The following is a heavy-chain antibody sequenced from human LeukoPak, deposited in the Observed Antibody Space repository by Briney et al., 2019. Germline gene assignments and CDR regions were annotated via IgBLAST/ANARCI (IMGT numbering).Heavy chain of an antibody. CDR1: GFTFSSYE. CDR3: ARGYYDSSGGFDY. Sequence: GGSLRLSCAASGFTFSSYEMNWVRQAPGKGLEWVSYISSSGSTIYYADSVKGRFTISRDNAKNSLYLQMNSLRAEDTAVYYCARGYYDSSGGFDYWGQGTLVTVSS. CDR2: ISSSGSTI. J-gene: IGHJ4*02. D-gene: IGHD3-22*01. V-gene: IGHV3-48*03.